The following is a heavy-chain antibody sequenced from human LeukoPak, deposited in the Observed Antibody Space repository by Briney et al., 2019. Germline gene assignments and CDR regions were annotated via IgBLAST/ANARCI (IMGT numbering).Heavy chain of an antibody. CDR1: GFTFSSYA. CDR3: ARDDESEQWLVPGGRGAFDI. J-gene: IGHJ3*02. Sequence: QPGGSLRLSCAASGFTFSSYAMHWVRQAPGKGLEWVAVISYDGSNKYYADSVKGRFTISRGNSKNTLYLQMNSLRAEDTAVYYCARDDESEQWLVPGGRGAFDIWGQGTMVTVSS. CDR2: ISYDGSNK. D-gene: IGHD6-19*01. V-gene: IGHV3-30*04.